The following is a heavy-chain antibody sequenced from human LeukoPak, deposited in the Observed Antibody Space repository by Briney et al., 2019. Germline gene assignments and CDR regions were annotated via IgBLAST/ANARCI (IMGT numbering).Heavy chain of an antibody. CDR2: IYYSGST. CDR1: GGSISSSRYY. D-gene: IGHD4-17*01. J-gene: IGHJ4*02. Sequence: SETLSLTCTVSGGSISSSRYYWGWIRQPPGKGLEWVGSIYYSGSTYYNPSLKSRVTISVDTSKNQFSLKLSSVTAADTAVYYCARIDYGDYVYTGYWGQGTLVTVSS. CDR3: ARIDYGDYVYTGY. V-gene: IGHV4-39*01.